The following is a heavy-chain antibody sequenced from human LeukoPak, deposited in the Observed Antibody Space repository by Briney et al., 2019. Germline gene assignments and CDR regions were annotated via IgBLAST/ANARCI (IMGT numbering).Heavy chain of an antibody. CDR1: GVSISSGGYY. V-gene: IGHV4-31*03. CDR3: ARARGYGDYGRAFDI. D-gene: IGHD4-17*01. Sequence: PSETLSLTCTVSGVSISSGGYYWSWIRQHPGKGLEWIGYIYYSGSTYYNPSLKSRVTISVDTSKNQFSVKLSSVTAADTAVYYCARARGYGDYGRAFDIWGQGTMVTVSS. CDR2: IYYSGST. J-gene: IGHJ3*02.